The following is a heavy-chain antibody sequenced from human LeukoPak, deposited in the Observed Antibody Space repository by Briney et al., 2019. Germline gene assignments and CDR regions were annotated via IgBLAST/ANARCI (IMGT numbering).Heavy chain of an antibody. Sequence: ASVKVSCKASGYTFTGYYMHWVRQAPGQGLEWMGWINPNSGGTNYAQKFQGRVTMTRDTSISTAYMELSRLRSDDTAVYYCAKGPSPVLGGGSYFDYWGQGTLVTVSS. CDR2: INPNSGGT. V-gene: IGHV1-2*02. CDR1: GYTFTGYY. D-gene: IGHD3-16*01. CDR3: AKGPSPVLGGGSYFDY. J-gene: IGHJ4*02.